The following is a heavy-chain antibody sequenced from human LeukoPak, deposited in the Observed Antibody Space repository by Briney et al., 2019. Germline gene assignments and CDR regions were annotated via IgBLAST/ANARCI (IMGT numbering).Heavy chain of an antibody. CDR3: AKKRGSAYDPYDY. Sequence: GRSLRLSCAASGFTFSSYGMHWVRQAPGKGLEWVAVIWYDGSNKYYADSVKGRFTISRDNSQNTLFLQMNSLRAEGTAVYYCAKKRGSAYDPYDYWGQGTLVTVSS. CDR1: GFTFSSYG. D-gene: IGHD3-22*01. CDR2: IWYDGSNK. V-gene: IGHV3-33*06. J-gene: IGHJ4*02.